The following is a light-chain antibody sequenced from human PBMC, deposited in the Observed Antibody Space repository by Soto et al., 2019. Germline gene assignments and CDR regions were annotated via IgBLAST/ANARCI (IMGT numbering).Light chain of an antibody. Sequence: DIQMTQSPSTLSGSLGDRFTITCRSSQTISSWLAWYHQKPGKAPKLLIYDASNLESGVPSRFSGSGSGTEFTLTISSLQPEDFGIYYCQQYENYWTFGQGTKVDIK. J-gene: IGKJ1*01. CDR2: DAS. V-gene: IGKV1-5*01. CDR3: QQYENYWT. CDR1: QTISSW.